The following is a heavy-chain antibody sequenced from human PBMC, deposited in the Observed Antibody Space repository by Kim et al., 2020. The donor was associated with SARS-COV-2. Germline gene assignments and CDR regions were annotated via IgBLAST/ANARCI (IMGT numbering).Heavy chain of an antibody. Sequence: GGSLRLSCAASGFTFSSYGMHWVRQAPGKGLEWVAVIWYDGSNKYYADSVKGRFTISRDNSKNTLYLQMNSLRAEDTAVYYCAKFPDYDSSGYTDYWGQGTLVTVSS. CDR3: AKFPDYDSSGYTDY. D-gene: IGHD3-22*01. V-gene: IGHV3-33*06. CDR2: IWYDGSNK. J-gene: IGHJ4*02. CDR1: GFTFSSYG.